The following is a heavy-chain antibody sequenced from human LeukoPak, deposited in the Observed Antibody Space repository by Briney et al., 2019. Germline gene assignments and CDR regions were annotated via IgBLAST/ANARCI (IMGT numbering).Heavy chain of an antibody. CDR1: GASITSWY. V-gene: IGHV4-4*07. J-gene: IGHJ4*01. Sequence: PSETLSLTCTVSGASITSWYWSWLRQPAGKRLEWIGRVLNTGTTNYNPSLKSRVAMSLDTSKSQISLSMKSVTAADTAVYYCAIGSGDFDHWGHGTRVTISS. CDR3: AIGSGDFDH. D-gene: IGHD5-12*01. CDR2: VLNTGTT.